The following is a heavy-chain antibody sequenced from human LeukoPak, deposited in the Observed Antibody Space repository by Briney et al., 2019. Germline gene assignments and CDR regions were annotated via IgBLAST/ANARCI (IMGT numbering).Heavy chain of an antibody. CDR2: IYHSGST. CDR3: AREVGSSPVGYYYNMDV. V-gene: IGHV4-30-2*01. J-gene: IGHJ6*03. Sequence: SETLSLTCTVSGGSISSGGYYWSWIRQPPGKGLEWIGYIYHSGSTYYNPSLKSRVTISVDRSKNQFSLKLSSVTAADTAVYYCAREVGSSPVGYYYNMDVRGKGTTVTVSS. D-gene: IGHD6-6*01. CDR1: GGSISSGGYY.